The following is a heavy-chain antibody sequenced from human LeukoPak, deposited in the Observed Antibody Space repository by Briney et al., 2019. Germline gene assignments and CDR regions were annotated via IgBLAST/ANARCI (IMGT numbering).Heavy chain of an antibody. CDR2: ISGSGGST. CDR3: AKESPAMVATFDY. D-gene: IGHD5-18*01. V-gene: IGHV3-23*01. Sequence: GGSLRLSCVASGFTFSSYAMSWVRQAPGKVLEWVSAISGSGGSTYYADSVKGRFTISRDNSKNTLYLQMNSLRAEDTAVYYCAKESPAMVATFDYWGQVTLVTVSS. J-gene: IGHJ4*02. CDR1: GFTFSSYA.